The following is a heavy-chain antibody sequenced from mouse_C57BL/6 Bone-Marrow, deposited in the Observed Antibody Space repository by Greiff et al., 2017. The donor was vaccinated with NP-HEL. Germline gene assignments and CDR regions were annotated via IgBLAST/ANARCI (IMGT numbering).Heavy chain of an antibody. V-gene: IGHV1-53*01. Sequence: VQLQQPGTELVKPGASVKLSCKASGYTFASYWMHWVKQRPGQGLEWIGNINPSNGGTNYNEKFKSKATLTVDKSSSTAYMQLSSLTSEDSAVYYCARDDGSSYWYFDVWGTGTTVTVSS. CDR3: ARDDGSSYWYFDV. J-gene: IGHJ1*03. D-gene: IGHD1-1*01. CDR2: INPSNGGT. CDR1: GYTFASYW.